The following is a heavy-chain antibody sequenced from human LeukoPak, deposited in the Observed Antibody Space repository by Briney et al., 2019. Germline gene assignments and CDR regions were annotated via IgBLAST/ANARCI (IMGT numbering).Heavy chain of an antibody. Sequence: SETLSLTCSVSGASIGSGSYYWGWTRQSPGKGLEWIGTLFHNGVTYYNPSLKSRVTISVDTSKNQFFLKLNSVTATDTAVYYCARKEYTNSPAYDCWGQGMLVTVSS. J-gene: IGHJ4*02. CDR1: GASIGSGSYY. D-gene: IGHD6-6*01. CDR2: LFHNGVT. CDR3: ARKEYTNSPAYDC. V-gene: IGHV4-39*01.